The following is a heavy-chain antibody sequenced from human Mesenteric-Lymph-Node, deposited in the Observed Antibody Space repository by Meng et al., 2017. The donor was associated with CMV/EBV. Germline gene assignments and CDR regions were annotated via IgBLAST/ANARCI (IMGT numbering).Heavy chain of an antibody. V-gene: IGHV2-5*01. CDR3: AHDDFWSGPYYFDY. Sequence: SGPTLVKSTQTLTLICTFSVFSLSTSGVGVGWIRQPPGKTLEWLTLIYWNDDKRYSPSLKSRLTITKDTSKNQVVLTMTNMDPVDTATYYCAHDDFWSGPYYFDYWGQGTLVTVSS. CDR2: IYWNDDK. D-gene: IGHD3-3*01. J-gene: IGHJ4*02. CDR1: VFSLSTSGVG.